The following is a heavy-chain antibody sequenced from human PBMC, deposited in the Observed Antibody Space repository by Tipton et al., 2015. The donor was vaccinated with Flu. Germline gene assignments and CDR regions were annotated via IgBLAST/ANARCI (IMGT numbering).Heavy chain of an antibody. J-gene: IGHJ4*02. CDR2: IYSSGST. CDR3: ARVLAGHFGEGYFFDY. V-gene: IGHV4-59*01. Sequence: TLSLICSVSGGSITNYYWSWIRQPPGKGLEWIGYIYSSGSTTYNPSLKSRVSMSADTSMNQFSLRLNSMTAADTAIYYCARVLAGHFGEGYFFDYWGQGALVTVSS. D-gene: IGHD3-10*01. CDR1: GGSITNYY.